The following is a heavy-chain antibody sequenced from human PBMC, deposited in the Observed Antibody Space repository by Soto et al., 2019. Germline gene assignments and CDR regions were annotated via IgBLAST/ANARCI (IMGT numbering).Heavy chain of an antibody. V-gene: IGHV3-23*01. CDR2: IGESGTPT. CDR3: ARYIPGVRYYGMDL. Sequence: GGSLRLSCAASGFTFSSYAMKWVRQAPGKGLEWVSLIGESGTPTYYADSVKGRFTISRDNSGNTLFLEMYSLRAEDTAVYYCARYIPGVRYYGMDLWGQGTTVTVSS. J-gene: IGHJ6*02. CDR1: GFTFSSYA. D-gene: IGHD2-2*01.